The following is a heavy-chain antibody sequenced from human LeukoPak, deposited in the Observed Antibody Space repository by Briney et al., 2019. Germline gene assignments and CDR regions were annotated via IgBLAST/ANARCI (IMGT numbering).Heavy chain of an antibody. J-gene: IGHJ4*02. D-gene: IGHD3-9*01. Sequence: GASVKVSCKASGYTFTGNYMHWVRQAPGQGLEWMGWINPNSGGTNYAQKFQGRVTMTRDTSISTAYMELSRLRSDDTAVYYCARAFSPHFDWLLPFDYWGQGTLVTVSS. CDR1: GYTFTGNY. V-gene: IGHV1-2*02. CDR2: INPNSGGT. CDR3: ARAFSPHFDWLLPFDY.